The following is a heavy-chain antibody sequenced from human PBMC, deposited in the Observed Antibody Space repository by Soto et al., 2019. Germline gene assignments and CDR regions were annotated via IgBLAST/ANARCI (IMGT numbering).Heavy chain of an antibody. CDR1: GYTFTAYW. J-gene: IGHJ3*02. D-gene: IGHD6-25*01. V-gene: IGHV5-51*01. Sequence: GESLKISCKGSGYTFTAYWIGWVRQMPGKGLEWMGIIYPGDSDTRYSPSFQGQVTISADKSISTAYLQWSSLKASDTAMFYCARGGYSGNSKDPFYIWGPGTMVTVSS. CDR3: ARGGYSGNSKDPFYI. CDR2: IYPGDSDT.